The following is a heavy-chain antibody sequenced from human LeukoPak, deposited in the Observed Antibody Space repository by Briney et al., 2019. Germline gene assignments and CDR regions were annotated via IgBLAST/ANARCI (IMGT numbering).Heavy chain of an antibody. CDR2: IYHSGNT. CDR1: GYSISSGYY. CDR3: ARGHWGLGPWDS. J-gene: IGHJ4*02. D-gene: IGHD7-27*01. V-gene: IGHV4-38-2*02. Sequence: SETLSLTCTVSGYSISSGYYWGWIRQPPGKGLEWIGSIYHSGNTYYNPSLKSRLTISVDTSKNQFSLRLSSVTAADTALYYCARGHWGLGPWDSWGQGTLVTVSS.